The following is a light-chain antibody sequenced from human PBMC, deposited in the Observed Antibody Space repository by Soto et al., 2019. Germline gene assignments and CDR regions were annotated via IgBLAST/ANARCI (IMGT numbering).Light chain of an antibody. J-gene: IGLJ1*01. V-gene: IGLV2-14*01. CDR3: SSYSSGSTLYV. Sequence: QSVLTQSASVSGSPGQSITISCIGTSSDIGAYDYVSWYQQHPGKAPRLIIYEVTKRPSGVSNRFSGSKSGNTASLTISGLQAEDEADYHCSSYSSGSTLYVFGTGTKGTVL. CDR1: SSDIGAYDY. CDR2: EVT.